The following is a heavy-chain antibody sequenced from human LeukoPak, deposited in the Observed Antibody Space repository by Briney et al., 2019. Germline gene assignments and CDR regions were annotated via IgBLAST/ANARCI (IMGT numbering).Heavy chain of an antibody. D-gene: IGHD3-22*01. V-gene: IGHV3-23*01. CDR3: AKTPDIDMIEVGTSFDY. CDR1: GFTFSTYA. J-gene: IGHJ4*02. Sequence: GGSLRLSCAASGFTFSTYAMSWVRQAPGKGLEWVSVISGSGDSTYYADSVKGRFTISRDNSKNTLHLQMNNLRVEDTALYYCAKTPDIDMIEVGTSFDYWGQGTLVSVST. CDR2: ISGSGDST.